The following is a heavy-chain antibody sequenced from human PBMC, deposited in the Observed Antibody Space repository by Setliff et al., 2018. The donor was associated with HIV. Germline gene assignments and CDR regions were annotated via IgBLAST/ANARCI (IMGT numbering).Heavy chain of an antibody. J-gene: IGHJ6*02. V-gene: IGHV1-8*01. D-gene: IGHD6-19*01. CDR2: MNPKNGHT. CDR3: ARLGSGWSDSYYYAMDI. CDR1: GYTFTNYD. Sequence: ASVEVSCKASGYTFTNYDINWLRQTTGHGLEWLGWMNPKNGHTGYAQKFQGRVTMTRNTSIRTAYMELSSLRSEDTAIYFCARLGSGWSDSYYYAMDIWGQGTTVTVSS.